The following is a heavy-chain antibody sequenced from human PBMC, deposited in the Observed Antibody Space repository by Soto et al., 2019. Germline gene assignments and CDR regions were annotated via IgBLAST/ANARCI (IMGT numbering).Heavy chain of an antibody. Sequence: SVKVSCKDSGGTSRNYVISWVRQAPGQGLEWMGGIIPSFGTPTYAQKFQGRVTITADDSTSAAYMELSSLRSEDTAVYYCARDYTSSYLYDITNYGYFDFWGLRTLVTVFS. V-gene: IGHV1-69*13. D-gene: IGHD3-3*01. CDR1: GGTSRNYV. CDR2: IIPSFGTP. CDR3: ARDYTSSYLYDITNYGYFDF. J-gene: IGHJ4*02.